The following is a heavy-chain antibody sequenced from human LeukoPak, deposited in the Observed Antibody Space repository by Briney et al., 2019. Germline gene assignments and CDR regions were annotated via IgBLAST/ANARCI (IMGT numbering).Heavy chain of an antibody. D-gene: IGHD6-19*01. CDR1: GFTFSSYA. Sequence: PGGSLRLSCAASGFTFSSYAMSWVRQAPGKGLEWVSAISGSGGSTYYADSVKGRFTISRDNSKNTLYLQMNSLRAEDTAVYYCAKDPVRIAVAGSGEVYWGQGTQVTVSS. CDR3: AKDPVRIAVAGSGEVY. V-gene: IGHV3-23*01. J-gene: IGHJ4*02. CDR2: ISGSGGST.